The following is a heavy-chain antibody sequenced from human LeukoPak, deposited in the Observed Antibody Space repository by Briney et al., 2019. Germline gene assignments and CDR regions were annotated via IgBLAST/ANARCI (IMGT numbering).Heavy chain of an antibody. J-gene: IGHJ3*02. D-gene: IGHD3-10*01. CDR1: GFTFSSYW. CDR3: AKDDGGSPPDAFDI. V-gene: IGHV3-74*01. CDR2: INTDGSST. Sequence: GGSLRLSCAASGFTFSSYWMHWVRQAPGKGLLWVSRINTDGSSTNFADSVRGRFTISRDNAKNTLYLQMNGLRGEDTAVYYCAKDDGGSPPDAFDIWGQGTLVTVSS.